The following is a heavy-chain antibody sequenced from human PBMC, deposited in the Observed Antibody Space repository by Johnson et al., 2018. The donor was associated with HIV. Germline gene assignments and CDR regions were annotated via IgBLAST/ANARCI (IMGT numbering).Heavy chain of an antibody. Sequence: VQLVESGGGLVQPGASLRLSCAVSGFTVSNHHMPWVRQAPGKGLEWVANINQDGSDKYYVDSVKGRFTISRDNAQNSLYLQMNSLRAEDTAVYYCGRESTGAGTAFDIWGQGTMVTVSS. V-gene: IGHV3-7*01. CDR3: GRESTGAGTAFDI. CDR1: GFTVSNHH. J-gene: IGHJ3*02. D-gene: IGHD2-8*02. CDR2: INQDGSDK.